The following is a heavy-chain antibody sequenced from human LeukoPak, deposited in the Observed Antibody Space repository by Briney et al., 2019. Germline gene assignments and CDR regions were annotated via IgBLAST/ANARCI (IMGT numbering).Heavy chain of an antibody. J-gene: IGHJ4*02. CDR1: GFTFSNYP. V-gene: IGHV3-7*01. CDR3: ARVLRYSSYYFDY. CDR2: IKQDGSEK. D-gene: IGHD6-19*01. Sequence: GESLKISCAASGFTFSNYPMSWVRQAPGKGLEWVANIKQDGSEKYYVDSVKGRFTISRDNAKNSLYLQMNSLRAEDTAVYYCARVLRYSSYYFDYWGQGTLVTVSS.